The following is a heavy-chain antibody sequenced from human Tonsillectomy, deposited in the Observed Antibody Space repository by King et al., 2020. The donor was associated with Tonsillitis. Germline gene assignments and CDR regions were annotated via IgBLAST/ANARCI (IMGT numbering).Heavy chain of an antibody. CDR3: AKAKWGYYYDSSGYSPFYYYGMDV. J-gene: IGHJ6*02. CDR1: GFTFSSYA. CDR2: ISGSGGST. V-gene: IGHV3-23*04. Sequence: VQLVESGGGLVQPGGSLRLSCAASGFTFSSYAMSWVRQAPGKGLEWVSAISGSGGSTYYADSVKGRFTISRDNSKNTLYLQMNSLRAEDTAVYYCAKAKWGYYYDSSGYSPFYYYGMDVWGQGTTVTVSS. D-gene: IGHD3-22*01.